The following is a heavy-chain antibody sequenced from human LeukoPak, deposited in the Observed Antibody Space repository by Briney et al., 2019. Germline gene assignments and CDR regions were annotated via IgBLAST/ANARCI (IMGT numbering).Heavy chain of an antibody. V-gene: IGHV5-51*01. J-gene: IGHJ4*02. CDR2: IYPGDSDT. D-gene: IGHD5-24*01. CDR1: GYSFFYYW. CDR3: ARCGEMATISSCYFDY. Sequence: GESLMISCKGFGYSFFYYWIAWLRQMPGKGLEGMGIIYPGDSDTRYSTSFQGKATISADKSISTAYLQWSSLRAADTAMYYCARCGEMATISSCYFDYWGQGSLVTVSS.